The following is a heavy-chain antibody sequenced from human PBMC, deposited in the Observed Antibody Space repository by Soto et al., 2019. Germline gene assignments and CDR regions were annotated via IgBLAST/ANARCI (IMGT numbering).Heavy chain of an antibody. V-gene: IGHV3-23*01. Sequence: GGSLRLSCAASGFTFSSYWMSWVRQAPGKGLEWVSAISGSGGRTYYVDSVKGRFTISRDNSKNTLYLQMNSLRAEDTAVYYCAKEGGVMVVAATYYYYMDVWGKGTTVTVSS. J-gene: IGHJ6*03. D-gene: IGHD2-15*01. CDR1: GFTFSSYW. CDR2: ISGSGGRT. CDR3: AKEGGVMVVAATYYYYMDV.